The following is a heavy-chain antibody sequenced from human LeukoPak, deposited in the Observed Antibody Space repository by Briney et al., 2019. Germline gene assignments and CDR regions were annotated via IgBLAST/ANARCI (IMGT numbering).Heavy chain of an antibody. J-gene: IGHJ4*02. Sequence: PSETLSLTCTVSGDSISSSGYYWGWLRQPPGKGLEWTASIYYSGSAYYNPSLKSRVTMSVDKSKNQFSLKLSSVTAADTAMYYCARHPTPSGSYFPKNFDYWGLGALVTVSS. CDR2: IYYSGSA. CDR3: ARHPTPSGSYFPKNFDY. CDR1: GDSISSSGYY. V-gene: IGHV4-39*01. D-gene: IGHD3-10*01.